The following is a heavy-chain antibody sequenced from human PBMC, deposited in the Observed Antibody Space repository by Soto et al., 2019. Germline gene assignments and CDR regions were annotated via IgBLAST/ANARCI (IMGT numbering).Heavy chain of an antibody. CDR1: GYTLTELS. V-gene: IGHV1-24*01. CDR3: ATRSLGNLAYYYGMDV. J-gene: IGHJ6*02. D-gene: IGHD3-16*01. Sequence: ASVKVSCKVSGYTLTELSMHWVRQAPGKGLEWMGGFDPEDGETIYAQKFQGRVTMTEDTSTDTAYMELSSLRSEDTAVYYCATRSLGNLAYYYGMDVWGQETTVTVSS. CDR2: FDPEDGET.